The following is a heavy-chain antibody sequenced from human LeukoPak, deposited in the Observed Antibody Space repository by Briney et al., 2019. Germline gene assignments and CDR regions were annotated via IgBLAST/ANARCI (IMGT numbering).Heavy chain of an antibody. V-gene: IGHV3-21*01. D-gene: IGHD3-9*01. Sequence: GFLRLSCAASGFTFNTFNMNWVRQAPGKGLEWVSSITSGGDYIYYADSVKGRFTTSRDNAKNSLSLQLNSLRVEDTAVYYCARGHYDVLAASYKWTPDYWGQGTLVTVSS. CDR3: ARGHYDVLAASYKWTPDY. J-gene: IGHJ4*02. CDR2: ITSGGDYI. CDR1: GFTFNTFN.